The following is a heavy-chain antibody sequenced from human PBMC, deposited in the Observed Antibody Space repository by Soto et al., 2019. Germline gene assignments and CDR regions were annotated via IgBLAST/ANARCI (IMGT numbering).Heavy chain of an antibody. CDR3: AKSPEPYSSSNYYYYGMDV. CDR2: IIPIFGTT. Sequence: QVQLVQSGAEVKKPGSSVKVSCKASGGTFSSYAITWVRQAPGQGLEWMGRIIPIFGTTNYAQKFQGRVTITADQSTSTAYMDLSSLRSDDTAVYYCAKSPEPYSSSNYYYYGMDVWGQGTTVTVSS. V-gene: IGHV1-69*15. D-gene: IGHD6-6*01. CDR1: GGTFSSYA. J-gene: IGHJ6*02.